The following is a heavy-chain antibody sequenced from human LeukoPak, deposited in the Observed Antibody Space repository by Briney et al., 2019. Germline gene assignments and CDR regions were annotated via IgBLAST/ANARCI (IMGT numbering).Heavy chain of an antibody. V-gene: IGHV3-23*01. CDR2: ISGSGGST. D-gene: IGHD6-19*01. J-gene: IGHJ4*02. CDR1: GFTFSSYA. Sequence: GGSLRLSCAASGFTFSSYAMSWVRQAPGKGLEWVSAISGSGGSTYYADSVKGRFTIPRDNSKNTLYLQMNSLRAEDTAVYHCAKVDSSSGWYNLDYWGQGTLVTVSS. CDR3: AKVDSSSGWYNLDY.